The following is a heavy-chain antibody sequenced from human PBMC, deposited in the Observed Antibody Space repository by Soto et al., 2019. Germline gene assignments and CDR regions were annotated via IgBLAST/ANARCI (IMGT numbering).Heavy chain of an antibody. CDR3: AKENGYSSSWFEFDY. J-gene: IGHJ4*02. Sequence: GGSLRLSCAASGFTFSSYAMSWVRQAPGKGLEWVSAISGSGGSTYYADSVKGRFTISRDNSKNTLYLQMNCLRAEDTAVYYCAKENGYSSSWFEFDYWGQGTLVTVSS. CDR1: GFTFSSYA. D-gene: IGHD6-13*01. V-gene: IGHV3-23*01. CDR2: ISGSGGST.